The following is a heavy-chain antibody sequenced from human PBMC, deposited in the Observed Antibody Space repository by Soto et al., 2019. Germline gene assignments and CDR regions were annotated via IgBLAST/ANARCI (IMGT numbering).Heavy chain of an antibody. D-gene: IGHD5-12*01. Sequence: VASAKVSCKASGSTFRNHIITWVRQAPGQGLEWMGRVIPMLDITNYAQKFQGRVTITADKSTTTAYMEVSSLSSEDTAVYYCVRDSPIGSTFSGHDDIDSWGQRTLVTVSS. V-gene: IGHV1-69*04. CDR2: VIPMLDIT. CDR1: GSTFRNHI. J-gene: IGHJ4*02. CDR3: VRDSPIGSTFSGHDDIDS.